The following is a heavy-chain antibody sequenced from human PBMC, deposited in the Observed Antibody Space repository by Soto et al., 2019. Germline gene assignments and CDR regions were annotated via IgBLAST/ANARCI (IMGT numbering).Heavy chain of an antibody. CDR3: ARGSIAAAGPVYYYYYGMDV. CDR1: GYTFTGYY. Sequence: ASVKVSCKASGYTFTGYYMHWVRQAPGQGLEWMGWINPNSGGTNYAQKFQGWVTMTRDTSISTAYMELSRLRSDDTAVYYCARGSIAAAGPVYYYYYGMDVWGQGTTVTVSS. D-gene: IGHD6-13*01. V-gene: IGHV1-2*04. CDR2: INPNSGGT. J-gene: IGHJ6*02.